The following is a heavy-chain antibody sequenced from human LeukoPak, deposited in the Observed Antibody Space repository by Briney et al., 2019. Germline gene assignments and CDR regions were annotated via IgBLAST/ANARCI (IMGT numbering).Heavy chain of an antibody. CDR1: GFTSSNYW. J-gene: IGHJ3*02. V-gene: IGHV3-7*01. D-gene: IGHD3-22*01. Sequence: GGSLRLSCAASGFTSSNYWMTWVRQAPGKGLEWVANIKQDGNEKYYVDSVKGRFTISRDNAKNSLYLQMNSLRAEDTAVYYCAKAKITLIVVANPNSGALDIWGQGTMVTVSS. CDR2: IKQDGNEK. CDR3: AKAKITLIVVANPNSGALDI.